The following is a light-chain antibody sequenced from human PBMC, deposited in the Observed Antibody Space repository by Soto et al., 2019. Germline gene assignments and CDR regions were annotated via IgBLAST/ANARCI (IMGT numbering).Light chain of an antibody. CDR2: DAS. Sequence: DIQMTQPPSTLSASVGGRVTITCLASQSVSTWLAWYQQRPGKAPKLLIHDASSLERGVPSRFSGSGSGTEFTLTISSLQPDDFAAYYCQQYDTYPSTFGQGTKVDI. V-gene: IGKV1-5*01. CDR1: QSVSTW. J-gene: IGKJ1*01. CDR3: QQYDTYPST.